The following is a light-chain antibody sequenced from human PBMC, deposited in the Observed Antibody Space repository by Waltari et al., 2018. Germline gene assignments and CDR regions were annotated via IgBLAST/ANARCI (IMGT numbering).Light chain of an antibody. CDR2: DAS. J-gene: IGKJ4*01. CDR1: QSVSDY. Sequence: EIVLTQSPATLSLSPGERATLSCRASQSVSDYLAWYQQKPGQAPRLLIYDASTSATGIPARFIVSGSVTDFTLTISSLEPDDFAVYYCQQRYNWPPLTFGGGTKVEIK. V-gene: IGKV3-11*01. CDR3: QQRYNWPPLT.